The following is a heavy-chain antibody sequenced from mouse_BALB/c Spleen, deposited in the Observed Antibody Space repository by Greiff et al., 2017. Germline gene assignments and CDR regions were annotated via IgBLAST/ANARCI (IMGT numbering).Heavy chain of an antibody. D-gene: IGHD2-4*01. CDR3: ARHDYEEGFAY. CDR1: GYAFTNYL. Sequence: QVQLQQSGAELVRPGTSVKVSCKASGYAFTNYLIEWVKQRPGQGLEWIGVINPGSGGTNYNEKFKGKATLTADKSSSTAYMQLSSLTSDDSAVYFCARHDYEEGFAYWGQGTLVTVSA. J-gene: IGHJ3*01. CDR2: INPGSGGT. V-gene: IGHV1-54*01.